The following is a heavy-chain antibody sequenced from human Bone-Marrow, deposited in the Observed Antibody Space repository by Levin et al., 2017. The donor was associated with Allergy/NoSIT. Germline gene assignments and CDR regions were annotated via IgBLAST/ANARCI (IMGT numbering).Heavy chain of an antibody. J-gene: IGHJ3*02. Sequence: QTLSLTCTFSGFSLSTSGMCVSWIRQPPGKALEWLGLIDWVDDKYYSTSLKTRLTISKDTSKNQVVLTMTNMDPVDTATYYCARGNSYQLLAFDIWGQGTMVTVSS. CDR2: IDWVDDK. CDR3: ARGNSYQLLAFDI. D-gene: IGHD2-2*01. CDR1: GFSLSTSGMC. V-gene: IGHV2-70*01.